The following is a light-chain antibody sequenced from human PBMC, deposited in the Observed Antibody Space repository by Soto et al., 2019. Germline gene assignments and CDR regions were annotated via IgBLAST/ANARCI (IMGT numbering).Light chain of an antibody. CDR2: EVS. CDR1: SSDIGAYGF. Sequence: QSALTQPASVSGSPGQSITISCTGTSSDIGAYGFVSWYQHHPGKAPKLLIYEVSYRPSGVSSRFSGSKSGNSASLTISGLQAEDEADYSCSSFTSSSALDVFGPGTKLTVL. V-gene: IGLV2-14*01. CDR3: SSFTSSSALDV. J-gene: IGLJ1*01.